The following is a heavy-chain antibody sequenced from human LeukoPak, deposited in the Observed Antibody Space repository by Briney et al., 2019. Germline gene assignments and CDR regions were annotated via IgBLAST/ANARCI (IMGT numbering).Heavy chain of an antibody. J-gene: IGHJ4*02. V-gene: IGHV3-23*01. CDR3: VRRTAATYHFDY. D-gene: IGHD6-25*01. CDR2: INPSGGTT. CDR1: GFTFSNYV. Sequence: PGGSLRLSCAASGFTFSNYVMTWVRQAPGKGLEWVSIINPSGGTTYYADSVKGRFTISRDNSKNALYLQMNSLRAEDTAVYYCVRRTAATYHFDYWGQGTLVTVSS.